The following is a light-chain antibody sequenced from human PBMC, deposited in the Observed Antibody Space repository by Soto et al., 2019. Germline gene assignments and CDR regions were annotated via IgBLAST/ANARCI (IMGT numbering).Light chain of an antibody. CDR2: AAS. Sequence: DIQMTQSPSSLSASVGDRVTITCRASQRISNYLNWYQHKPGKAPRLLIYAASSLQSGVPSRFSGSGYGTDFTLTISSLQPEDFATYYCQQSYNFPRTFGQGTKVDIK. CDR3: QQSYNFPRT. J-gene: IGKJ1*01. CDR1: QRISNY. V-gene: IGKV1-39*01.